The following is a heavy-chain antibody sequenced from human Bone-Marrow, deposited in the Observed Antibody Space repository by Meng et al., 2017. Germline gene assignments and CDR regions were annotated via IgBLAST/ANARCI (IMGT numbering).Heavy chain of an antibody. CDR3: ATSTTTWNPTYYFDW. CDR1: GFTFSSYA. Sequence: GESLKISCAASGFTFSSYAMSWVRQAPGKGLEWVSSISSTSTYIYYADAVKGRFTISRDNAKNALYLRMNSLRAEDTAFYYCATSTTTWNPTYYFDWWGQGTLVTVSS. V-gene: IGHV3-21*01. CDR2: ISSTSTYI. J-gene: IGHJ4*02. D-gene: IGHD5-24*01.